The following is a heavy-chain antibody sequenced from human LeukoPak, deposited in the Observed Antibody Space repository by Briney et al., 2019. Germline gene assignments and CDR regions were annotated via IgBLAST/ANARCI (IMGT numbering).Heavy chain of an antibody. V-gene: IGHV1-2*02. D-gene: IGHD3-22*01. Sequence: ASVKVSCTASGYTFTGYYMHWVRQAPGQGLEWMGWINPNSGGTNYAQKFQGRVTMTRDTSISTAYMELGRLRSDDTAVYYCAREHSSGYYFDAFDIWGQGTMVTVSS. CDR3: AREHSSGYYFDAFDI. CDR2: INPNSGGT. CDR1: GYTFTGYY. J-gene: IGHJ3*02.